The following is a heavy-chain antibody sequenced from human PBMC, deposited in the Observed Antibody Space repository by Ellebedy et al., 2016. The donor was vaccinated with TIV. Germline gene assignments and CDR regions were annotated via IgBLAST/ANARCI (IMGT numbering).Heavy chain of an antibody. CDR3: ARICWGYNGMDV. V-gene: IGHV3-48*01. J-gene: IGHJ6*02. D-gene: IGHD5-12*01. Sequence: GESLKISCAASGFTFSAFSMNWVRQAPGKGLEWISYICGGTIYYAESVKGRFTISRDNAENSLYLQMNSLRAEDTAVYYCARICWGYNGMDVWGQGTTVTVSS. CDR2: ICGGTI. CDR1: GFTFSAFS.